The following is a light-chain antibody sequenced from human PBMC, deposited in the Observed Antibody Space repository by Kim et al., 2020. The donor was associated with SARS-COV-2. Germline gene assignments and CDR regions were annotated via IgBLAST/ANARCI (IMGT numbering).Light chain of an antibody. CDR1: QDIRNE. Sequence: ESVGDRVTITWRASQDIRNELGWYQQKPGKAPKRMIYGAYTLKSGVQSRLSGSGSETEFTLTISSLQPEDFASYFWLQNYSEPWTFGQGTKVDIK. J-gene: IGKJ1*01. V-gene: IGKV1-17*01. CDR3: LQNYSEPWT. CDR2: GAY.